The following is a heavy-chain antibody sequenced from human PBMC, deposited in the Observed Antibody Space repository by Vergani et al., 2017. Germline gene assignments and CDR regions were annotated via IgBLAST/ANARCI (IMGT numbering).Heavy chain of an antibody. D-gene: IGHD1-1*01. J-gene: IGHJ3*02. CDR2: IRYDGSNK. Sequence: QVQLVESGGGVVQPGGSLRLSCAASGFTFSSYGMHWVRQAPGKGLEWVAFIRYDGSNKYYADSVKGRFTISRDNSKNTLYLQMISLRAEDTAVYYCARRPTPDAFDIWGQGKMVTVSS. CDR1: GFTFSSYG. CDR3: ARRPTPDAFDI. V-gene: IGHV3-30*02.